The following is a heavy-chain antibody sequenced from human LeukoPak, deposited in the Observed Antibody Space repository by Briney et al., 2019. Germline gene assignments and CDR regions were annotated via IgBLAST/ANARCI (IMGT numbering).Heavy chain of an antibody. V-gene: IGHV4-39*07. CDR3: ARHSSSGYYYYY. D-gene: IGHD3-22*01. CDR2: IYYSGST. CDR1: GGSISSSSYY. Sequence: PSETLSLTCTVSGGSISSSSYYWGWIRQPPGKGLEWIGSIYYSGSTYYNPSLKGRVTISVDTSKNQFSLKLSSVTAADTAVYYCARHSSSGYYYYYWGQGALVTVSS. J-gene: IGHJ4*02.